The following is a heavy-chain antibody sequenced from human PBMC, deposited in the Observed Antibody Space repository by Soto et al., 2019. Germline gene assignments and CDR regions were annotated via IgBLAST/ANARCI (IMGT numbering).Heavy chain of an antibody. J-gene: IGHJ6*02. V-gene: IGHV3-9*01. CDR2: ISWNSDVK. D-gene: IGHD3-3*01. Sequence: GGSLRLSCEGTGVTFEDSVMEWVRLAPGKGLEWVAGISWNSDVKQYAESVKGRFTISRDNAKKSLYLQMNNLRAEDTAIYYCARDMAHYDFWGHNQRGMEFWGQGTTVTVSS. CDR1: GVTFEDSV. CDR3: ARDMAHYDFWGHNQRGMEF.